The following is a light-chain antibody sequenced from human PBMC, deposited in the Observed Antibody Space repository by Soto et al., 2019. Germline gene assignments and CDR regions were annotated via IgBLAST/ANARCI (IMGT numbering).Light chain of an antibody. Sequence: QSVLTQPPSASGTLGQRVTISCSGSSSNIGSNTVNWYQQLPGTAPKLLIYSNNQRPSGVPDRFSGSKSGTSASLAISGLQSEDEADYYCAAWDDSLNGPWVVFGGGTKLTVL. CDR3: AAWDDSLNGPWVV. J-gene: IGLJ2*01. CDR1: SSNIGSNT. V-gene: IGLV1-44*01. CDR2: SNN.